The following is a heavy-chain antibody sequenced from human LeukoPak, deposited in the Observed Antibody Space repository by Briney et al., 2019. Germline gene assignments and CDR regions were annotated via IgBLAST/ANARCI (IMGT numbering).Heavy chain of an antibody. D-gene: IGHD2-2*01. V-gene: IGHV1-8*01. CDR2: MNLNSGDT. CDR3: ARVPVPAPRRGLYFDY. CDR1: GYTFSNFG. Sequence: ASVKVSCKTSGYTFSNFGISWVRQAPGQGLEWMGWMNLNSGDTYYAQNFQGRFSITSDTSKSTTYMDLASLAPEDTAVYYCARVPVPAPRRGLYFDYWGQGTLITVSS. J-gene: IGHJ4*02.